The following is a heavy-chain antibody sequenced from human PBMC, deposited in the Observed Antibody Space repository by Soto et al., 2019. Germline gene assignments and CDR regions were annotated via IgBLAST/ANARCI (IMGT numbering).Heavy chain of an antibody. CDR1: GGSISSSSYY. CDR3: ARLHGSGSYYGGYYYYYGMDV. J-gene: IGHJ6*02. V-gene: IGHV4-39*01. D-gene: IGHD3-10*01. CDR2: IYYSGST. Sequence: PSETLSLTCTVSGGSISSSSYYWGWIRQPPGKGLEWIGSIYYSGSTYYNPSLKSRVTISVDTSKNQFSLKLSSVTAADTAVYYCARLHGSGSYYGGYYYYYGMDVWGQGTTVTVSS.